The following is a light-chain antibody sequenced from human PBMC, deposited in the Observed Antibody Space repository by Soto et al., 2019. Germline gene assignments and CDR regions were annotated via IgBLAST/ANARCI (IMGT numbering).Light chain of an antibody. CDR3: SSYAGSNNFV. V-gene: IGLV2-8*01. J-gene: IGLJ1*01. CDR1: SSDVGGYSY. Sequence: QSLLTQPPSASGSPGQSVTISCTGTSSDVGGYSYVSWYQQHPGKAPKLMIYEVTKRPSGVPDRFSASKSGNTASLTVSGLQAEDEADYYCSSYAGSNNFVFGTGTKLTVL. CDR2: EVT.